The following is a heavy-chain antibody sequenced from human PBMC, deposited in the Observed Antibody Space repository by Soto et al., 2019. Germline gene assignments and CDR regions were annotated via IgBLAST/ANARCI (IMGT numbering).Heavy chain of an antibody. CDR1: GYTFGDYW. J-gene: IGHJ3*02. CDR3: ARDVSPGSSGYNLDAFDI. Sequence: EVQLVESGGGLVQPGGYLRLSCTASGYTFGDYWMTWVRQAPGKGLEWVANIKGDGSAKSYLDSVRGRFTVSRDNAENSLFLQMNVLRAEDTALYYYARDVSPGSSGYNLDAFDIWGRGTMVTVSS. V-gene: IGHV3-7*05. D-gene: IGHD6-25*01. CDR2: IKGDGSAK.